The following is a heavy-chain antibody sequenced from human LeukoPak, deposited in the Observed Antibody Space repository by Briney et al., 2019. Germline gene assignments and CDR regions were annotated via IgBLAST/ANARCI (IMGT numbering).Heavy chain of an antibody. J-gene: IGHJ6*02. CDR1: GGTFSSYA. Sequence: GASVKVSCKASGGTFSSYAISWVRQAPGQGLEWMGGIIPIFGTANYAQKFQGRVTMTEDTSTDTAYMELSSLRSEDTAVYYCATWAVVVPGDYYYYGMDVWGQGTTVTVSS. CDR2: IIPIFGTA. CDR3: ATWAVVVPGDYYYYGMDV. D-gene: IGHD2-2*01. V-gene: IGHV1-69*06.